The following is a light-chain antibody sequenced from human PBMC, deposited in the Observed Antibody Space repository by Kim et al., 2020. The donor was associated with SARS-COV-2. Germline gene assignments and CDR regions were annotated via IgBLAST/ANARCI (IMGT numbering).Light chain of an antibody. J-gene: IGKJ2*01. CDR3: QKYNSAPNT. CDR2: SAS. Sequence: DIQMTQSPSSLSASVGDRVTITCRASQGISNYLAWYQQKPGKVPKLLIYSASTSQSGVPSRFSGSGSGTDLTLTISSLQPEDVATYYCQKYNSAPNTFGQGTKLEI. CDR1: QGISNY. V-gene: IGKV1-27*01.